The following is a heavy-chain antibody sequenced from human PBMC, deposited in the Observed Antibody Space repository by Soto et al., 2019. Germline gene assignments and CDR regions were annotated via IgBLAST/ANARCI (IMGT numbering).Heavy chain of an antibody. V-gene: IGHV4-34*01. CDR2: INHSGST. CDR3: ARYGNSYYFDY. CDR1: GGSFSGYY. Sequence: SETLSLTCAVYGGSFSGYYWSWIRQPPGKGLEWIGEINHSGSTNYNPSLKSRVTISVDTSKNQFSLKLSSVTAADTAVYYCARYGNSYYFDYWGQGTLVTVSS. D-gene: IGHD4-17*01. J-gene: IGHJ4*02.